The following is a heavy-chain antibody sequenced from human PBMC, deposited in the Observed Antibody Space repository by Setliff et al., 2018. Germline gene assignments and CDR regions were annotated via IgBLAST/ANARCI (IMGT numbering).Heavy chain of an antibody. V-gene: IGHV7-4-1*02. CDR1: GYTFTSYA. CDR3: ARPYSSSARWYFDL. Sequence: ASVKVSCKSSGYTFTSYAMNWVRQAPGQGLEWMGWINTNTGNPTYAQGFTGRFVFSLDTSVSTAYLQISSLKAEDTAVYHCARPYSSSARWYFDLWGRGTLVTVS. J-gene: IGHJ2*01. CDR2: INTNTGNP. D-gene: IGHD6-6*01.